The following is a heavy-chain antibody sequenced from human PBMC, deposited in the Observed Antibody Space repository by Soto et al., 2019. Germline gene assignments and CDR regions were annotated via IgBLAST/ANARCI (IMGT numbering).Heavy chain of an antibody. D-gene: IGHD3-10*01. CDR1: GGTFSSYA. V-gene: IGHV1-69*01. CDR2: IIPIFGTA. J-gene: IGHJ5*02. CDR3: ARDDYYGSGSCTLGNWFDP. Sequence: QVQLVQSGAEVKKPGSSVKVSCKASGGTFSSYAISWVRQAPGQGLEWMGGIIPIFGTANYAQKFQGRGTITADESTSTAYMERSSLRSEDTAVYYCARDDYYGSGSCTLGNWFDPWGQGTLVTVSS.